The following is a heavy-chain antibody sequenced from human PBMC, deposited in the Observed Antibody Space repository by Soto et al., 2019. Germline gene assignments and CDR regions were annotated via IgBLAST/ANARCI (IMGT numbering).Heavy chain of an antibody. CDR1: GGTLSNDA. V-gene: IGHV1-69*13. D-gene: IGHD6-13*01. J-gene: IGHJ3*02. CDR3: AREVAADGTFREDVFDI. Sequence: GISVKVYCKDPGGTLSNDASNWVRQAPGQGLEWMGRIIPIFSTTNYAQKFQGRVTMTADESTITAYLELSSLKHDDTAVYYCAREVAADGTFREDVFDIWGQGTLVTVSS. CDR2: IIPIFSTT.